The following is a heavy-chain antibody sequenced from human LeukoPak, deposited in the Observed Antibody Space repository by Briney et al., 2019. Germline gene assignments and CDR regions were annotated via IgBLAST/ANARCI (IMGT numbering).Heavy chain of an antibody. D-gene: IGHD6-6*01. CDR2: INPNSGGT. Sequence: ASVKVSCKASGYTFANYGISWVRQAPGQGLEWMGRINPNSGGTNYAQKFQGRVTMTRDTSISTAYMELSRLRSDDTAVYYCARDRSGSSPFDYWGQGTLVTVSS. J-gene: IGHJ4*02. V-gene: IGHV1-2*06. CDR1: GYTFANYG. CDR3: ARDRSGSSPFDY.